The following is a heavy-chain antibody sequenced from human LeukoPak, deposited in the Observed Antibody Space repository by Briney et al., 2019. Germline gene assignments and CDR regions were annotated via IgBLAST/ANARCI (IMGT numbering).Heavy chain of an antibody. CDR2: INWDGENT. V-gene: IGHV3-9*01. D-gene: IGHD5-12*01. Sequence: PGWSLRLSCAASGFSFDDYAIHWVRQVPGGGLEWVSDINWDGENTYYADSVRGRFTVSRDSAQKSVYLQMNGLRPEDTARYYCVKDLSVCARVPTTMYYFVSWGQGSQVTVSS. CDR3: VKDLSVCARVPTTMYYFVS. J-gene: IGHJ4*02. CDR1: GFSFDDYA.